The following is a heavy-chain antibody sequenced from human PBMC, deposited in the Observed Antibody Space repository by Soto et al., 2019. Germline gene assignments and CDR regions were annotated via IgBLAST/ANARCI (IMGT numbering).Heavy chain of an antibody. J-gene: IGHJ5*02. CDR1: GASVSSGGYC. CDR2: IYSSGST. Sequence: SETLSLTCSVSGASVSSGGYCWTWIRQHPGKGLEWIGYIYSSGSTYYNPSLQSRVTISVDTSKNQFSLKLSSVTAADTAVYYCARSVFPWGQGTLVTVSS. V-gene: IGHV4-31*02. CDR3: ARSVFP.